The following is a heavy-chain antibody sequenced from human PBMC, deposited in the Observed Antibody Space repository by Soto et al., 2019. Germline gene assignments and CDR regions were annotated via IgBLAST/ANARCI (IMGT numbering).Heavy chain of an antibody. CDR1: GGTFSSYA. CDR3: ARSTSIRAMLVVVIATGVGYYYGMDV. V-gene: IGHV1-69*13. CDR2: IIPIFGTA. Sequence: SVKVSCKASGGTFSSYAISWVRQAPGQGLEWMGGIIPIFGTANYAQKFQGRVTITADESTSTAYMELSSLRSEDTAVYYCARSTSIRAMLVVVIATGVGYYYGMDVWGQGTTVTVSS. J-gene: IGHJ6*02. D-gene: IGHD3-22*01.